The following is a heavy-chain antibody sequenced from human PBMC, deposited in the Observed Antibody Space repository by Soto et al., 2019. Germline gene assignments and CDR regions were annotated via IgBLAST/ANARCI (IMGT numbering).Heavy chain of an antibody. Sequence: GGSLRLSCAASGFTFSSYWMHWVLQTPGKGLVWVSRISTDGDITTYADSVKGRFTISRDNAKNTVYLQMNSLRAEDTAVYYCAQSFSGWYRFDYWGQGTLVTVSS. CDR1: GFTFSSYW. CDR3: AQSFSGWYRFDY. V-gene: IGHV3-74*01. J-gene: IGHJ4*02. CDR2: ISTDGDIT. D-gene: IGHD6-19*01.